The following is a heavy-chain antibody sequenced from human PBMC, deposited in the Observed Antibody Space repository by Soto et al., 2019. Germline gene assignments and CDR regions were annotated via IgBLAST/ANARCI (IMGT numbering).Heavy chain of an antibody. J-gene: IGHJ3*02. V-gene: IGHV6-1*01. CDR3: ARDRYCSSTSCYPPNAFDI. CDR2: TYYRSKWYN. Sequence: SETLSLTCAISGDSVSSNSAAWNWIRQSPSRGLEWLGRTYYRSKWYNDYAVSVKSRITINPDTSKNQFSLQLNSVTPEDTAVYYCARDRYCSSTSCYPPNAFDIWGQGTMVTVSS. CDR1: GDSVSSNSAA. D-gene: IGHD2-2*01.